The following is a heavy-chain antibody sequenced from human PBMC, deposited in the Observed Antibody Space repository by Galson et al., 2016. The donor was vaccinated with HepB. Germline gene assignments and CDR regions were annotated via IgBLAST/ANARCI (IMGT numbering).Heavy chain of an antibody. V-gene: IGHV4-30-4*01. D-gene: IGHD3-22*01. CDR3: ARDRKDTYYYGAGTS. J-gene: IGHJ4*02. CDR1: DGSISSVDYY. CDR2: ISTSGST. Sequence: LSLTCTVSDGSISSVDYYWSWIRQPPGEGLEWIGYISTSGSTYHNPSLKSRVTMSVDTSKTQFSLKLSSVTAADTAVYYCARDRKDTYYYGAGTSWGRGTLVTVSS.